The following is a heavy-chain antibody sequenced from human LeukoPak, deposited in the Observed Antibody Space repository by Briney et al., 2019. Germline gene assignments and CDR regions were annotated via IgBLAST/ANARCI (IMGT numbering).Heavy chain of an antibody. CDR1: GFTFSSYS. CDR2: ISSSSSTI. Sequence: GGSLRLSCAASGFTFSSYSMNWVRQAPGKGLEWVSYISSSSSTIYYADSVKGRFTISRDNAKNSLYLQMNSLRAEDTAVYYCAKGDSSSWSEPLDWGQGTLVTVSS. CDR3: AKGDSSSWSEPLD. D-gene: IGHD6-13*01. V-gene: IGHV3-48*04. J-gene: IGHJ4*02.